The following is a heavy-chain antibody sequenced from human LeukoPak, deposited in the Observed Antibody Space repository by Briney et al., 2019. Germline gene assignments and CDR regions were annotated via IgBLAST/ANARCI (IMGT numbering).Heavy chain of an antibody. CDR3: ATRLTADSYEASDI. J-gene: IGHJ3*02. D-gene: IGHD6-13*01. CDR1: GFTFSRFS. CDR2: ISSGSHHK. V-gene: IGHV3-21*06. Sequence: GGSLRLSCAGSGFTFSRFSMIWVSQAPGKGLEWVASISSGSHHKYHADSVKGRFTVSRDNDKNSLFLQMNSLRAEDTALYYCATRLTADSYEASDIWGQGTMVTVSS.